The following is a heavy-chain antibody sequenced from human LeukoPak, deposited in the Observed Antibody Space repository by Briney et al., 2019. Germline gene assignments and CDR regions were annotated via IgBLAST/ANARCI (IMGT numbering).Heavy chain of an antibody. CDR1: GVSITTYY. J-gene: IGHJ4*02. Sequence: MASETLSLTCTVSGVSITTYYWSWVRQPAGKGLEWIGRINSSGSSTSNTSLKSRITMSIDTSKNQFSLNLNSVTAADTAVYYCAREPPGYWGQGILVTVSS. CDR2: INSSGSS. CDR3: AREPPGY. V-gene: IGHV4-4*07.